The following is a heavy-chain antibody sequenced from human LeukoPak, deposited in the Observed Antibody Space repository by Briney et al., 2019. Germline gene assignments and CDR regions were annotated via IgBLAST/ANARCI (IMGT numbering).Heavy chain of an antibody. Sequence: ASVKISCKASGYTFSSYGIHWVRQAPGQGLEWMGWISTYDGDTSSAQHLQDRVTMTTNTSTSTAYMELRSLRSDDTAVYYCARDHTRIQPGLWGQGTLVTVSS. V-gene: IGHV1-18*01. CDR2: ISTYDGDT. CDR1: GYTFSSYG. CDR3: ARDHTRIQPGL. D-gene: IGHD5-18*01. J-gene: IGHJ4*02.